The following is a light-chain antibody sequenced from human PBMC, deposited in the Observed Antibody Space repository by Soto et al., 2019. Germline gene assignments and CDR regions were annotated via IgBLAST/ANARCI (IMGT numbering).Light chain of an antibody. Sequence: EVVLTQSPVTLSLSPGERATLSCRASQSVRTYLAWYQQKPGQVPRLLIHDASSRATGIPARFSGSGSGTDFTLTISSLEPEDFAVYYCQQRTNWPSSTFGQGTRLEI. CDR2: DAS. J-gene: IGKJ5*01. V-gene: IGKV3-11*01. CDR1: QSVRTY. CDR3: QQRTNWPSST.